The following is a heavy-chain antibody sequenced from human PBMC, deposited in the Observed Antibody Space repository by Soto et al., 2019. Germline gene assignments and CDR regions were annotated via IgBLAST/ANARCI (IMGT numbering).Heavy chain of an antibody. CDR3: ANRYSSSWYYFDY. CDR2: IKSDGTTA. Sequence: GGSLRLSCVTSGFTFRSYGMHWVRQSPDKGLEWVAVIKSDGTTADYIDSVKGRFTISRDNAKNTLYLQMNSLRAEDTAVYYCANRYSSSWYYFDYWGQGTLVTVSS. D-gene: IGHD6-13*01. J-gene: IGHJ4*02. CDR1: GFTFRSYG. V-gene: IGHV3-33*03.